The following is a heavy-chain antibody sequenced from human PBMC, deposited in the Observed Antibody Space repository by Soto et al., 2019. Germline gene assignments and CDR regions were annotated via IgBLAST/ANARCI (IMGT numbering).Heavy chain of an antibody. CDR1: SGSFSGYY. J-gene: IGHJ4*02. V-gene: IGHV4-34*01. CDR2: ISQSGNT. CDR3: ARAPKVSGSSQTRPDF. Sequence: PSETLSLTCSIYSGSFSGYYWSWIRQPPGKGLEWIGEISQSGNTNYGPSLKSRVSISIDTSMKQFSLNLASVSAADTAVYYCARAPKVSGSSQTRPDFWGQGTLVTVSS. D-gene: IGHD6-6*01.